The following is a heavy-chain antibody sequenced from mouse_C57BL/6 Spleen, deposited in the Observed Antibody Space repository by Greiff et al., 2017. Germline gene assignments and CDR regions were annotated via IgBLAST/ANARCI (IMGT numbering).Heavy chain of an antibody. Sequence: QVQLQQPGAELVRPGTSVKLSCKASGYTFTSYWMHWVKQRPGQGLEWIGVIDPSDSYTNYNQKFKGKATLTVDTSSSTAYMQLSSLTSEDSAVYYCARRTAQATPFDYWGQGTTLTVSS. D-gene: IGHD3-2*02. V-gene: IGHV1-59*01. J-gene: IGHJ2*01. CDR3: ARRTAQATPFDY. CDR2: IDPSDSYT. CDR1: GYTFTSYW.